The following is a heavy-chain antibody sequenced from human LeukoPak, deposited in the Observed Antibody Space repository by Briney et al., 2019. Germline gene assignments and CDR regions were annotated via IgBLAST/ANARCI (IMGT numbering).Heavy chain of an antibody. Sequence: KSSETLSLTCTVSGGSISSYYWSWIRQPAGKGLEWIGRIYTSGSTNYNPSLKSRVTMSVDTSKNQFSLKLSSVTAADTAVYYCARGSGWLRPPLFDYWGQGTLVTVSS. CDR2: IYTSGST. V-gene: IGHV4-4*07. CDR3: ARGSGWLRPPLFDY. D-gene: IGHD5-12*01. CDR1: GGSISSYY. J-gene: IGHJ4*02.